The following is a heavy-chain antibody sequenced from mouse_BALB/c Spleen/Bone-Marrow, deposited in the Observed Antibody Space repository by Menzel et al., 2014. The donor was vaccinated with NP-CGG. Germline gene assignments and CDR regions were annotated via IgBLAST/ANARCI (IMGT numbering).Heavy chain of an antibody. CDR2: IRPNSGNT. J-gene: IGHJ2*01. CDR3: ARSGFDY. V-gene: IGHV1S130*01. D-gene: IGHD4-1*01. Sequence: QVQLKESGSVLVRPGASVKLSCKASGYTFTSSWMHWAKQRPGQGLEWIGEIRPNSGNTNYNEKFKGKATLTVDTSSSTAYVDLSSLTSEDSAVYYCARSGFDYWGQGTTL. CDR1: GYTFTSSW.